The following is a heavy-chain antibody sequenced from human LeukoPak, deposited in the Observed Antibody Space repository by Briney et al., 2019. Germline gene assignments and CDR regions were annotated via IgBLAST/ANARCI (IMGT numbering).Heavy chain of an antibody. J-gene: IGHJ4*02. CDR3: AGRWDTAIAL. CDR1: GGSISSSTYY. D-gene: IGHD2-21*02. CDR2: IYYNGNT. V-gene: IGHV4-39*01. Sequence: SEPLTLTCTVSGGSISSSTYYWRWIRQPPVKGLEFIASIYYNGNTYYNPSLESRVTISADSSKNQFSLRLSSVTAADTAVYCCAGRWDTAIALWGQGTLVTVSS.